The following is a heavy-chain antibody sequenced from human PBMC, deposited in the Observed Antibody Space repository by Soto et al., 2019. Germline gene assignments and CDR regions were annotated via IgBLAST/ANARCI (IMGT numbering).Heavy chain of an antibody. D-gene: IGHD4-17*01. V-gene: IGHV2-5*02. J-gene: IGHJ4*02. Sequence: QITLKEPGPSPVKPTQTLTVTCTFSGFSLRNSGVGVAWIRQPPGKALEWLALIYGDNDKRYSPSLKTRLTITKDTSKNQVVLTMTNMDPVDTATYYCAHCTLHAYGDYDPGTSHVFDSWGQGTLVTVSS. CDR3: AHCTLHAYGDYDPGTSHVFDS. CDR2: IYGDNDK. CDR1: GFSLRNSGVG.